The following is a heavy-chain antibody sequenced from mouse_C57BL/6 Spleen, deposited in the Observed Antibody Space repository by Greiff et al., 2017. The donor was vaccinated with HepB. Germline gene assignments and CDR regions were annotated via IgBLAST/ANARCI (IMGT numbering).Heavy chain of an antibody. Sequence: DVKLVESGGGLVQPGGSLSLSCAASGFTFTDYYMSWVRQPPGKALEWLGFIRNKANGYTTEYSASVKGRFTISRDNSQSILYLQMNALRAEDSATYYCARYGGDGKYFDYWGQGTTLTVSS. CDR2: IRNKANGYTT. CDR1: GFTFTDYY. CDR3: ARYGGDGKYFDY. D-gene: IGHD3-3*01. J-gene: IGHJ2*01. V-gene: IGHV7-3*01.